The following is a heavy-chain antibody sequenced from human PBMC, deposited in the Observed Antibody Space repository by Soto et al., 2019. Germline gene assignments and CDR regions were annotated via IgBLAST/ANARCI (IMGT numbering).Heavy chain of an antibody. J-gene: IGHJ6*02. Sequence: EASVKVSCKASGYTFTSYAMHWVRQAPGQRLEWIGWIVVGSGNTNYAQKFQERVTITRDMSTSTAYMELSSLRSEDTAVYYCAAGGSYSSSWYRADYYYYGMDVWGQGTTVTVSS. V-gene: IGHV1-58*02. D-gene: IGHD6-13*01. CDR3: AAGGSYSSSWYRADYYYYGMDV. CDR2: IVVGSGNT. CDR1: GYTFTSYA.